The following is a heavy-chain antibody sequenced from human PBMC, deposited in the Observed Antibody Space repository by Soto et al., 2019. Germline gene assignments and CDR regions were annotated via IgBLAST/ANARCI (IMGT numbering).Heavy chain of an antibody. J-gene: IGHJ4*02. D-gene: IGHD3-10*01. CDR1: WGTSIDYC. Sequence: SETLSLSRSVLWGTSIDYCGGWIRQTPGRGLEXIGXVHXXGXTXXXPXXXGRVIISLHTSKSQFSLSLRSATAADTATYYCARGTRALITSFFAYWGQGIPVTVSS. CDR2: VHXXGXT. V-gene: IGHV4-59*03. CDR3: ARGTRALITSFFAY.